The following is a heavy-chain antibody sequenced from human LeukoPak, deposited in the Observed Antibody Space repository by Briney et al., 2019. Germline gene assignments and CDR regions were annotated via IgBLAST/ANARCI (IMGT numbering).Heavy chain of an antibody. CDR2: IIPIFGTA. D-gene: IGHD5-18*01. Sequence: SVKVSCKASGGTFSNYAIRWVRQAPGQGLEWMGGIIPIFGTAKYAQKFQGRVTITADESTSTAYMELSSLRSEDTAVYYCARGNSYGYGSSYYFDYWGQGTLVTVSS. V-gene: IGHV1-69*13. CDR1: GGTFSNYA. J-gene: IGHJ4*02. CDR3: ARGNSYGYGSSYYFDY.